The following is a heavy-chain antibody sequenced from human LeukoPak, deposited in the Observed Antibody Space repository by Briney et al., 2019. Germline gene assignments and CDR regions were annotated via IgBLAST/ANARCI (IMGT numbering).Heavy chain of an antibody. V-gene: IGHV3-7*01. J-gene: IGHJ6*02. CDR2: IKQDGSEK. Sequence: GGSLRLSCAASGFTFSSYWVSWVRQAPGKGLEWVANIKQDGSEKYYVDSVKGRFTISRDNAKNSLYLQMNSLRAEDTAVYYCARIGSTSSSWSPVDYYGMDVWGQGTTVTVSS. CDR3: ARIGSTSSSWSPVDYYGMDV. CDR1: GFTFSSYW. D-gene: IGHD6-13*01.